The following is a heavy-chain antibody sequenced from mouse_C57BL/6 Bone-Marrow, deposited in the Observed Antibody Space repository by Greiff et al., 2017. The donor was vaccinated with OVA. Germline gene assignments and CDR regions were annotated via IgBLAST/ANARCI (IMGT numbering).Heavy chain of an antibody. V-gene: IGHV1-81*01. D-gene: IGHD1-1*01. J-gene: IGHJ1*03. Sequence: QVQLQQSGAELARPGASVKLSCKASGYTFTSYGISWVKQRTGQGLEWIGEIYPRSGNTYYNEKFKGKATLTADKSSSTAYRELRSLTSEDSAVYFCARPYYGSSSNWYFDVWGTGTTVTVSS. CDR3: ARPYYGSSSNWYFDV. CDR1: GYTFTSYG. CDR2: IYPRSGNT.